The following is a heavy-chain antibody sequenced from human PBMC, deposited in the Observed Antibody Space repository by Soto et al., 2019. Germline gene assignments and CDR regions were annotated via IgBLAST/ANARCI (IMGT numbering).Heavy chain of an antibody. V-gene: IGHV3-23*01. Sequence: GGSLRLSCAASGFTFSSYAMSWVRQAPGKGLEWVSAISGSGGSTYYADSVKGRFTISRDNSKNTLYLQMNSPRAEDTAVYYCAKSLEYYDILTGLKKPYYYYGMDVWGQGTTVTVSS. CDR3: AKSLEYYDILTGLKKPYYYYGMDV. J-gene: IGHJ6*02. D-gene: IGHD3-9*01. CDR2: ISGSGGST. CDR1: GFTFSSYA.